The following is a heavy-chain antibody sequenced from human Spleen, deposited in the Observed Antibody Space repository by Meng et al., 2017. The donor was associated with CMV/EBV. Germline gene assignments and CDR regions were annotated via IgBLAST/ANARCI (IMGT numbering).Heavy chain of an antibody. CDR2: INPKSGGT. Sequence: ASVKVSCKASGYMFTGYYMHWVRQAPGQGLEWLGWINPKSGGTNYAQKFQGRVTMTRDTSTNTAYMELSRLRSDDTAVYYCARSYGAFTGSYKRGYSNMDVWGHGTTVTVSS. D-gene: IGHD3-9*01. V-gene: IGHV1-2*02. J-gene: IGHJ6*02. CDR1: GYMFTGYY. CDR3: ARSYGAFTGSYKRGYSNMDV.